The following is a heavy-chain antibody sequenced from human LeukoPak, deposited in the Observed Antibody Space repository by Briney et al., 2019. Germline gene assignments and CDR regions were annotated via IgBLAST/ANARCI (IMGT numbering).Heavy chain of an antibody. J-gene: IGHJ6*02. CDR3: ATGPLRFLEWLTYYYYGMDV. D-gene: IGHD3-3*01. V-gene: IGHV1-8*01. Sequence: ASVKVSCKASGYTFTTYDITWVRQATGQGLEWMGWMNPNSGDTAYAQKFQGRVAMTRDTSISTAYMELSSLRSEDTAVYYCATGPLRFLEWLTYYYYGMDVWGQGTTVTVSS. CDR2: MNPNSGDT. CDR1: GYTFTTYD.